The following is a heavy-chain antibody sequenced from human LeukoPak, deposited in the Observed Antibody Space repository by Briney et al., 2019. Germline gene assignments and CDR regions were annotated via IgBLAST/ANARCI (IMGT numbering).Heavy chain of an antibody. CDR2: INHSGST. CDR3: ARWDDSSGYYYFGY. D-gene: IGHD3-22*01. Sequence: SETLSLTCAVYGGSYSGYYWSWIRQPPGKGLEWIGEINHSGSTNYNPSLTSRVTISVDTSKNQFSLKLSSVTAADTAVYYCARWDDSSGYYYFGYWGQGTLVTVSS. V-gene: IGHV4-34*01. J-gene: IGHJ4*02. CDR1: GGSYSGYY.